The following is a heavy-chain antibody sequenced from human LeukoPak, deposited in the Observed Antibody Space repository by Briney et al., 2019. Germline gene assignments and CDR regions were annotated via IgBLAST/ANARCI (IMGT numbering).Heavy chain of an antibody. CDR3: AREWGRSIAALGGWFDP. CDR1: GYTFTGYY. V-gene: IGHV1-2*02. J-gene: IGHJ5*02. D-gene: IGHD6-6*01. CDR2: INPNSGGT. Sequence: ASVKVSCKASGYTFTGYYMHWVRQAPGQGLEWMGWINPNSGGTNYAQKFQGRVTMTRDTSISTAYMELSRLRSDDTAVYYCAREWGRSIAALGGWFDPWGQGTLVTVSS.